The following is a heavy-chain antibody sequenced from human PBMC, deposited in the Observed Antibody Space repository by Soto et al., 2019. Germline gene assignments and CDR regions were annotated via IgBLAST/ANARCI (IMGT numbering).Heavy chain of an antibody. D-gene: IGHD2-2*03. CDR3: AKDGSSYYFDC. Sequence: QVQLVQSGAEVKKPGASVKVSCKASGYTFTSYYMHWVRQAPGQGLEWMGIINPSGGSTTYAQKFQGRVTMTRDTSTSTVYMELSSLRSEDTAVYYCAKDGSSYYFDCWGHGTLVTVSS. V-gene: IGHV1-46*01. CDR1: GYTFTSYY. CDR2: INPSGGST. J-gene: IGHJ4*01.